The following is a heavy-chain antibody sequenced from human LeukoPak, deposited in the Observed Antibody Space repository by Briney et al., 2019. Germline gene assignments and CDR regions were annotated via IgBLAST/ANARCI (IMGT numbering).Heavy chain of an antibody. J-gene: IGHJ4*01. V-gene: IGHV3-7*01. CDR2: IKQDGSEK. CDR1: GFTFSSYW. D-gene: IGHD6-13*01. Sequence: PGGSLRLSCAVSGFTFSSYWMNWVRQAPGKGLEWVASIKQDGSEKSYVDSVKGRFTISRDNAKNSLCLQMTSLRAEDTAVYYCARDGTAPGLYFDLWGQGTLVTASS. CDR3: ARDGTAPGLYFDL.